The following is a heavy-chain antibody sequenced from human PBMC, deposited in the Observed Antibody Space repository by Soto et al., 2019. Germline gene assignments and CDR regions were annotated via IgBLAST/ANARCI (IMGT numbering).Heavy chain of an antibody. CDR3: ARLLGRSYSFHPSSALDV. CDR1: GFTVSSMY. CDR2: IFVGYNP. Sequence: VGSLRISCAASGFTVSSMYMSGVRKDPGKGLEWVSVIFVGYNPDYADSVKGRFTASRDNSKHPVYLEMNSLRAEDTAVYYCARLLGRSYSFHPSSALDVWGQGTTVPVSS. J-gene: IGHJ6*02. D-gene: IGHD3-16*02. V-gene: IGHV3-53*01.